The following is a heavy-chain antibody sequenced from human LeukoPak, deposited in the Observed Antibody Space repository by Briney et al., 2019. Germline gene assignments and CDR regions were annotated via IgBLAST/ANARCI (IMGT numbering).Heavy chain of an antibody. CDR1: GGTFNSYA. CDR3: AKAGLYDYVWGSYRQKWFDP. J-gene: IGHJ5*02. CDR2: IIPIFGTT. V-gene: IGHV1-69*05. D-gene: IGHD3-16*02. Sequence: SAKVSCKASGGTFNSYAINWVRQAPGQGLEWMGRIIPIFGTTNYARNFQGRVTITTVKSTSTAYMELSSLRSEDTAVYYCAKAGLYDYVWGSYRQKWFDPWGQGTLVTVSS.